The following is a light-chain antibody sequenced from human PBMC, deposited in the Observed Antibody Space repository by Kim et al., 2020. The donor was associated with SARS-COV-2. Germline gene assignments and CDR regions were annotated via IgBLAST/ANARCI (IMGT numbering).Light chain of an antibody. CDR2: STS. V-gene: IGKV1-5*03. J-gene: IGKJ4*01. Sequence: DIQMTQSPSALSASVGDTVTITCRASESVGTLLSWFQKRPGKAPNLLIYSTSTLAAGVPSRFSGSGSVTEFSLTISGLQPDDFATYYCHQSHTYPLTFGGGTKVDIK. CDR1: ESVGTL. CDR3: HQSHTYPLT.